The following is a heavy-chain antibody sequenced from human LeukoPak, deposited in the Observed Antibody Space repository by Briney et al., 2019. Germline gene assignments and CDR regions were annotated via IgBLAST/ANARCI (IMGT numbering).Heavy chain of an antibody. CDR2: IYTSGST. D-gene: IGHD3-3*01. CDR3: ARSDYDFWSGGYYGMDV. CDR1: GGSISSGSYY. V-gene: IGHV4-61*02. J-gene: IGHJ6*02. Sequence: SQTLSLTCTVSGGSISSGSYYWSWIRQPAGKGLEWMGRIYTSGSTNYNPSLKSRVTISVDTSKNQFSLKLSSVTAADTAVYYCARSDYDFWSGGYYGMDVWGQGTTVTVSS.